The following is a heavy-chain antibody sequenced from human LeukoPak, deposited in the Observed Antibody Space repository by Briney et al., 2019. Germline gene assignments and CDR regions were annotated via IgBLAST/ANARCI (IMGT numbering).Heavy chain of an antibody. D-gene: IGHD6-13*01. CDR2: VNPSGGST. Sequence: ASVKVSCKASGYTFTSYYMHWVRQAPGQGLEWMGIVNPSGGSTSYAQKFQGRVTMTRDASTSTVYMELSSLRSEDTAVYYCARGPTYSSSRLYYFDYWGQGTLVTVSS. CDR1: GYTFTSYY. J-gene: IGHJ4*02. CDR3: ARGPTYSSSRLYYFDY. V-gene: IGHV1-46*01.